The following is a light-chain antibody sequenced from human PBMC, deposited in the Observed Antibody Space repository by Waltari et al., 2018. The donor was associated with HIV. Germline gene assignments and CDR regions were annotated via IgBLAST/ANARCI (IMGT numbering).Light chain of an antibody. CDR3: TAWDDSLSGVV. CDR2: DNN. CDR1: SSNIGNNY. V-gene: IGLV1-51*01. J-gene: IGLJ2*01. Sequence: QSVLTQPPSVSAAPGQKVTISCSGSSSNIGNNYVSWYQQLPGTAPKLLIYDNNKRPSGIPDRFSGSKSGTSATLGISGLRSEDEADYYCTAWDDSLSGVVFGGGTKLTVL.